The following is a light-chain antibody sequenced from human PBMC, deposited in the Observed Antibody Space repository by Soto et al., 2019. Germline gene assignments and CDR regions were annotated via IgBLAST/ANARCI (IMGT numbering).Light chain of an antibody. J-gene: IGLJ2*01. V-gene: IGLV7-46*01. CDR2: DTN. CDR3: LLSYSGARPVV. Sequence: QAVVTQEPSLTVSPGGTVTLTCGSSTGSVTSGHYPHWFQQKPGQAPKALIYDTNNKHSWTPARFSGSLLGGKAALTLSGAQPEDEAEYYCLLSYSGARPVVFGGGTKLTVL. CDR1: TGSVTSGHY.